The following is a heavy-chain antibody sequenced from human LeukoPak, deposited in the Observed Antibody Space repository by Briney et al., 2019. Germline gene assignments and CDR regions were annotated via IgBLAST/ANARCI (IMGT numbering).Heavy chain of an antibody. CDR2: ISAYNDNT. D-gene: IGHD6-13*01. CDR3: ARDLSSWDYGLSYYYYGMDV. CDR1: GYTFTSYG. Sequence: GASVKVSCKASGYTFTSYGISWVRQAPGQGLEWMGWISAYNDNTNYAQKLQGRVTMTTDTSTSTAYMELRSLRSDDTAVYYCARDLSSWDYGLSYYYYGMDVWGQGTTVTVSS. V-gene: IGHV1-18*01. J-gene: IGHJ6*02.